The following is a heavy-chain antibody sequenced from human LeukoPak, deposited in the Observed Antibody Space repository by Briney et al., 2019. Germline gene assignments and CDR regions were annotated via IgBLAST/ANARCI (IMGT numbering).Heavy chain of an antibody. Sequence: ASVKVSCKASGYTFTGYYMHWVRQAPGQGLEWMGWINPNSGGTNYARKFQGRVTMTRDTSISTAYMELSRLRSDDTAVYYCARHDYYDSSGYSLVDYWGQGTLVTVSS. D-gene: IGHD3-22*01. CDR2: INPNSGGT. CDR3: ARHDYYDSSGYSLVDY. CDR1: GYTFTGYY. J-gene: IGHJ4*02. V-gene: IGHV1-2*02.